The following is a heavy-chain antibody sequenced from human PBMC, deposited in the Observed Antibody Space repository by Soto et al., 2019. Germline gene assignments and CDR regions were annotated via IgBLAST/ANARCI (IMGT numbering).Heavy chain of an antibody. CDR2: ISAYNGNT. Sequence: QVQLVQSGAEVKKPGASVKVSCKASGYTFTSYGISWVRQAPGQGLEWMGWISAYNGNTNYAQKLQGRVTMTTDTSTSTAFMELRSLRSDDTAVYYCARDLGYCSSTSGRCGMDVWGQGTTVTVSS. J-gene: IGHJ6*02. CDR3: ARDLGYCSSTSGRCGMDV. CDR1: GYTFTSYG. D-gene: IGHD2-2*01. V-gene: IGHV1-18*01.